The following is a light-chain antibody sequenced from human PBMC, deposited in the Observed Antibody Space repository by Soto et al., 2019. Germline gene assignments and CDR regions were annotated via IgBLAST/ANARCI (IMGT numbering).Light chain of an antibody. J-gene: IGKJ1*01. Sequence: ESVLTQSPGTLSLSPGERATLSCRASQNVRRSYLAWYQQKPGQAPRLLIYGESGRATGIPDRFSGSGSGTDFALTSSRLEPEDFAVYYCQQYDGSLTFGQGTKVYIK. V-gene: IGKV3-20*01. CDR1: QNVRRSY. CDR3: QQYDGSLT. CDR2: GES.